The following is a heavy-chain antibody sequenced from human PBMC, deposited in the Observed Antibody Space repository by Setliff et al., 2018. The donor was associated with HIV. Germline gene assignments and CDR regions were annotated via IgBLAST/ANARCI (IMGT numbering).Heavy chain of an antibody. J-gene: IGHJ3*02. Sequence: SETLSLTCTVSGGSISSGGYYWNWIRQHPRKGLEWIGYIYYTGSTYYNPSLQSRVTISVDTSKNQFSLTLTSMTAADTAVFYCARGPQNSHDGHRAFDIWGQGTRVTVS. CDR1: GGSISSGGYY. CDR2: IYYTGST. V-gene: IGHV4-31*03. CDR3: ARGPQNSHDGHRAFDI. D-gene: IGHD2-21*01.